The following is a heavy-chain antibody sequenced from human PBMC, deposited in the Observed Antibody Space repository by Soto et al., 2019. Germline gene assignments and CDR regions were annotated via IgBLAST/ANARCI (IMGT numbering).Heavy chain of an antibody. CDR1: GFTFSSYG. V-gene: IGHV3-33*01. CDR3: ARDSSRKQLPKYYYYYGMDV. Sequence: GGSLRLSCAASGFTFSSYGMHWVRQAPGKGLEWVAVIWYDGSNKYYADSVKGRFTISRDNSKNTLYLQMNSLRAEDTAVYYCARDSSRKQLPKYYYYYGMDVWGQGTTVTVSS. D-gene: IGHD6-6*01. CDR2: IWYDGSNK. J-gene: IGHJ6*02.